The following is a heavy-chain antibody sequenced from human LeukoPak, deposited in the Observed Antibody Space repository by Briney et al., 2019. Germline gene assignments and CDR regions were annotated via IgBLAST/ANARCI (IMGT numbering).Heavy chain of an antibody. D-gene: IGHD6-13*01. V-gene: IGHV4-59*01. Sequence: SETLSLTCTVSGGSISSYYWSWIRQPPGKGLEWIGYIYYSGSTNYSPSLKSRVTISVDTSKNQFSLKLSSVTAADTAVYYCARDGIAANWFDPWGQGTLVTVSS. CDR2: IYYSGST. CDR3: ARDGIAANWFDP. CDR1: GGSISSYY. J-gene: IGHJ5*02.